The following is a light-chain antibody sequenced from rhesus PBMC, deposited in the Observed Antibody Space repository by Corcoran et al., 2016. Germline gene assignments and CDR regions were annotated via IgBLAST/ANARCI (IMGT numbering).Light chain of an antibody. CDR3: QHHNSYPPA. CDR1: QGITNY. V-gene: IGKV1S14*01. Sequence: DIQMTQSPSSLSASVGDTVTITCRASQGITNYLAWYQQKPGKAPKPLVNYASNLESGVPSRSSGNGAWTDFTHINSSLQPEGFATYYCQHHNSYPPAFGQGTKVGIK. CDR2: YAS. J-gene: IGKJ1*01.